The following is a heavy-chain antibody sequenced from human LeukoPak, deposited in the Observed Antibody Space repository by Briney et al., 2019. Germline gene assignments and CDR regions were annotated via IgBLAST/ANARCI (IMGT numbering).Heavy chain of an antibody. CDR3: ARDRGYSYGLLTDY. Sequence: ASVKVSCKVSGYTLTELSMHWVRQAPGKGLEWMGGIIPIFGTANYAQKFQGRVTITADKSTSTAYMELSSLRSEDTAVYYCARDRGYSYGLLTDYWGQGTLVTVSS. J-gene: IGHJ4*02. V-gene: IGHV1-69*06. CDR1: GYTLTELS. D-gene: IGHD5-18*01. CDR2: IIPIFGTA.